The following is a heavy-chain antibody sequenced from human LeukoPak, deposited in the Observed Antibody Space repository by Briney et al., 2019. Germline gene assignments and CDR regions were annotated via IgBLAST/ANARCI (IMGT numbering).Heavy chain of an antibody. V-gene: IGHV3-9*03. Sequence: GGSLRLSCAASGFTFDDYAMHWVRQAPGKGLEWVSGISWNSGSIGYADSVKGRFTISRDNAKNSLYLQMNSLRAEDMALYYCAKGRGALTTVTSYFDYWGQGTLVTVSS. CDR2: ISWNSGSI. CDR1: GFTFDDYA. D-gene: IGHD4-17*01. J-gene: IGHJ4*02. CDR3: AKGRGALTTVTSYFDY.